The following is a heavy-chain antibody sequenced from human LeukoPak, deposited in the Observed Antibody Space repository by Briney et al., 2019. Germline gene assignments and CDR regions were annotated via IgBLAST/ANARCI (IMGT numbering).Heavy chain of an antibody. CDR2: IYYSGST. CDR3: ARGFSVGGFDP. Sequence: SETLSLTCTVSGGSISSYYSSWIRQPPGKGLEWIGYIYYSGSTNYNPSLKSRVTISVDTSKNQFSLKLSSVTAADTAVYYCARGFSVGGFDPWGQGTLVTVSS. D-gene: IGHD4-23*01. CDR1: GGSISSYY. V-gene: IGHV4-59*01. J-gene: IGHJ5*02.